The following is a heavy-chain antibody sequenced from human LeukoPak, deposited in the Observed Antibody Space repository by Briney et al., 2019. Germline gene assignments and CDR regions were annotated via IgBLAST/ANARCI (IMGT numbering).Heavy chain of an antibody. V-gene: IGHV3-30-3*01. CDR1: GFTFSSYS. D-gene: IGHD1-26*01. Sequence: GGSLRLSCEASGFTFSSYSMSWVRQAPGKGLEWVAVISYDGSNKYYADSVKGRFTISRDNSKNTLYLQMNSLRAEDTAVYYCARVLKWELTFDYWGQGTLVTVSS. J-gene: IGHJ4*02. CDR3: ARVLKWELTFDY. CDR2: ISYDGSNK.